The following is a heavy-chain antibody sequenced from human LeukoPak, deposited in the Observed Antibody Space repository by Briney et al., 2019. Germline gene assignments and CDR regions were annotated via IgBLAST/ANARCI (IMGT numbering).Heavy chain of an antibody. Sequence: GGSLRLSCAASGFTFSSYSMNWVRQAPGKGLEGVSSISSSSSYIYYADSVKGRFTISRDNAKNSLYLQMNSLRAEDTAVYYCARSLPVRGVMVDWFDPWGQGTLVTVSS. J-gene: IGHJ5*02. CDR2: ISSSSSYI. CDR1: GFTFSSYS. V-gene: IGHV3-21*01. D-gene: IGHD3-10*01. CDR3: ARSLPVRGVMVDWFDP.